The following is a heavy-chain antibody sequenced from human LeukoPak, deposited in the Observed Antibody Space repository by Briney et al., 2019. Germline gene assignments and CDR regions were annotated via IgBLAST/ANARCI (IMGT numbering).Heavy chain of an antibody. Sequence: GRSLRLSCAASGFTFSNDGMHWVRQAPGKGLEWVAVIWFDGSNKYYADSVKGRFAISRDNSKNTLYLQMNSLRADDTAVYYCARDPQNYDILTGYNTPYDFDYWGQGTLVTVSS. J-gene: IGHJ4*02. D-gene: IGHD3-9*01. V-gene: IGHV3-33*01. CDR2: IWFDGSNK. CDR1: GFTFSNDG. CDR3: ARDPQNYDILTGYNTPYDFDY.